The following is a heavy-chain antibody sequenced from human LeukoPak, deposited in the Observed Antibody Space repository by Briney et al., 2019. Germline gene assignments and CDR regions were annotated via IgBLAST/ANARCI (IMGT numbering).Heavy chain of an antibody. J-gene: IGHJ4*02. CDR3: SRLSSGSFGFDS. CDR2: IFHRGNT. D-gene: IGHD6-13*01. V-gene: IGHV4-39*01. CDR1: GGSIINGGHC. Sequence: TSETLSLTCTVSGGSIINGGHCWGCIRQPPGKGLEYMVNIFHRGNTYYNPSLKSRVTFSVDTSKKQFSLKLSAVTAADTAVYYCSRLSSGSFGFDSCGQRNLVTVSS.